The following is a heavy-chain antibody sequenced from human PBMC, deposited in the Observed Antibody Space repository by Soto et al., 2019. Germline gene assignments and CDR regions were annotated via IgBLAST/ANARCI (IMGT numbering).Heavy chain of an antibody. CDR3: ARIHPTYDFWSGPGASGDAFDI. CDR1: GFTFSSYA. Sequence: GGSLRLSCAASGFTFSSYAMHWVRQAPGKGLEWVAVISYDGSNKYYADSVKGRFTISRDNSKNTLYLQMNSLRAEDTAVYYCARIHPTYDFWSGPGASGDAFDIWGQGTMVTVSS. CDR2: ISYDGSNK. D-gene: IGHD3-3*01. J-gene: IGHJ3*02. V-gene: IGHV3-30-3*01.